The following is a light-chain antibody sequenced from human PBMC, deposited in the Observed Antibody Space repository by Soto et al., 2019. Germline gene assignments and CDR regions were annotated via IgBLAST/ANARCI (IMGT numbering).Light chain of an antibody. V-gene: IGKV3-20*01. Sequence: EIVLTQSPGTLSLSQGERATLSCRASQSVSNNYLAWYQQKPGPAARLLIYGASNRATGIPDRFSGSGSGTDFTLTISRLEPEDFAVYYCQQYGSSGTFGQGTKVDIK. CDR3: QQYGSSGT. CDR2: GAS. J-gene: IGKJ1*01. CDR1: QSVSNNY.